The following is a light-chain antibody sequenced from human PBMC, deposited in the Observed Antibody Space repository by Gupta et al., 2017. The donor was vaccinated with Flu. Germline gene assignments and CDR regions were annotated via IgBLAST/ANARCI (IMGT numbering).Light chain of an antibody. CDR3: QQDNDWPHI. Sequence: IVMTQFPATLSVSPGERATLSCRASQSVSSNLAWYQQKPGQPPRLLINAASTRATGVPARFSGSGSGTEFTLAISSLQSEDFAIYYCQQDNDWPHIFGEGTKMEIK. CDR1: QSVSSN. V-gene: IGKV3-15*01. CDR2: AAS. J-gene: IGKJ2*01.